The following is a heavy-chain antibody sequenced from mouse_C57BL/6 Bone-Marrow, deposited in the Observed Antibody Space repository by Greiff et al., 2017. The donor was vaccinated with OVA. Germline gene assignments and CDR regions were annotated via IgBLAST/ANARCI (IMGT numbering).Heavy chain of an antibody. CDR3: AIYDYDGVPYAMDY. V-gene: IGHV5-17*01. Sequence: EVMLVESGGGLVKPGGSLKLSCAASGFTFSDYGMHWVRQAPEKGLEWVAYISSGSSTIYYADTVKGRFTISRDNAKNTLFLQMTSLRSEDTAMYYCAIYDYDGVPYAMDYWGQGTSVTVSS. CDR1: GFTFSDYG. J-gene: IGHJ4*01. D-gene: IGHD2-4*01. CDR2: ISSGSSTI.